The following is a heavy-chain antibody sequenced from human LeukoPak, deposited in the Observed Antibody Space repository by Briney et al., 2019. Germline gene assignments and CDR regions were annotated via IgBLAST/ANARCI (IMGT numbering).Heavy chain of an antibody. CDR1: GLTFNNYA. CDR3: AKGGSPVLYGSGRFDY. V-gene: IGHV3-23*01. J-gene: IGHJ4*02. CDR2: ISGRGASK. D-gene: IGHD3-10*01. Sequence: GGSLRLSCAVSGLTFNNYAMSWVRQAPGKGLEWVSGISGRGASKYYADSVKGRFTISRDNSKNTLYLQMNSLRAEDTAVYYCAKGGSPVLYGSGRFDYWGQGTLVTVSS.